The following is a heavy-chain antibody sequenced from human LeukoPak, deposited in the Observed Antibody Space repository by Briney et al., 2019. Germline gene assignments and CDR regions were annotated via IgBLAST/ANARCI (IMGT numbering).Heavy chain of an antibody. J-gene: IGHJ4*02. D-gene: IGHD3-3*01. Sequence: SETLSLTCTVSGGSISSSSYYWGWIRQPPGKGLGWIGSIYYSGSTYYNPSLKSRVTISVDTSKNQFSLKLSSVTAADTAVYYCARLRLSGPIFDYWGQGTLVTVSS. CDR1: GGSISSSSYY. CDR2: IYYSGST. CDR3: ARLRLSGPIFDY. V-gene: IGHV4-39*01.